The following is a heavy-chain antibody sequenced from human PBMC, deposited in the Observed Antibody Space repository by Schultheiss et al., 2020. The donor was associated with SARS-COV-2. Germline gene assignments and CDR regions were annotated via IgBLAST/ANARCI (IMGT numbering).Heavy chain of an antibody. CDR1: GFTVSSNY. J-gene: IGHJ3*02. D-gene: IGHD6-19*01. V-gene: IGHV3-11*04. CDR3: AREGGSGWYGDAFDI. Sequence: GESLKISCAASGFTVSSNYMSWVRQAPGKGLEWVSYISSSGSTIYYADSVKGRFTISRDNAKNSLYLQMNSLRAEDTAVYYCAREGGSGWYGDAFDIWGQGTMVTVSS. CDR2: ISSSGSTI.